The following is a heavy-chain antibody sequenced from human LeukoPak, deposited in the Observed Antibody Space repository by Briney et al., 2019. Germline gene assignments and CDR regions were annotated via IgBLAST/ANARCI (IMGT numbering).Heavy chain of an antibody. D-gene: IGHD6-13*01. CDR1: GFTFSSYG. Sequence: GGSLRLSCAASGFTFSSYGMHWVRQAPGKGLEWVSAISGSGGSTYYADSVKGRFTISRDNAKNSLYLQMNSLRAEDTAVYYCARADSHSGSWYDYWGQGTLVTVSS. J-gene: IGHJ4*02. CDR3: ARADSHSGSWYDY. CDR2: ISGSGGST. V-gene: IGHV3-21*01.